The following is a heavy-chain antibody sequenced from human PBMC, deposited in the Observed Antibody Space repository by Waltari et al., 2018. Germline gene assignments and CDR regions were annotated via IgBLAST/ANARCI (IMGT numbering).Heavy chain of an antibody. D-gene: IGHD3-3*01. CDR3: AKGRFLEWLFFDY. CDR2: ISGSGGST. CDR1: GFTFSRYA. J-gene: IGHJ4*02. V-gene: IGHV3-23*01. Sequence: EVQLLESGGGLVQPGGSLRLSCAASGFTFSRYAMSWVRQAPGKGLEWVSAISGSGGSTYYADSVKGRFTISRDNSKNTLYLQMNSLRAEDTAVYYCAKGRFLEWLFFDYWGQGTLVTVSS.